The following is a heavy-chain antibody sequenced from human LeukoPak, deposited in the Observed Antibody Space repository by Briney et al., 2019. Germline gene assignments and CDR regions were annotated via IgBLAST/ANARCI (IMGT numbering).Heavy chain of an antibody. V-gene: IGHV4-34*01. CDR2: INHSGST. CDR3: ARDFMIGNY. CDR1: GGSFSGYY. Sequence: SETLSLTCAVYGGSFSGYYWSWIRQPPGKGLEWIGEINHSGSTNYNPSLKSRVTISVDTSKNQFSLKLSSVTAADTAVYYCARDFMIGNYWGQGTLVTVSS. J-gene: IGHJ4*02. D-gene: IGHD3-22*01.